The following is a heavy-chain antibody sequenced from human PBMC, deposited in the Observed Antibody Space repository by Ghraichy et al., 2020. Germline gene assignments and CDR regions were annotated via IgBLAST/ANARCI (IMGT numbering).Heavy chain of an antibody. D-gene: IGHD3-9*01. CDR3: ASYMDPELRYFDWLSPLEY. V-gene: IGHV1-18*04. CDR1: GYTFTSYG. J-gene: IGHJ4*02. CDR2: ISAYNGNT. Sequence: ASVKVSCKASGYTFTSYGISWVRQAPGQGLEWMGWISAYNGNTNYAQKLQGRVTMTTDTSTSTAYMELRSLRSDDTAVYYCASYMDPELRYFDWLSPLEYWGQGTLVTVSS.